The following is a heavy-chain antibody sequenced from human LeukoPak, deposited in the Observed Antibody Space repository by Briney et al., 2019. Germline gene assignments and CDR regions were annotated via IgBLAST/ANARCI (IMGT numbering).Heavy chain of an antibody. CDR2: IYYSGST. J-gene: IGHJ5*02. V-gene: IGHV4-39*01. CDR3: ARPQYSSGGFDP. CDR1: GGSISSSSYY. D-gene: IGHD6-19*01. Sequence: PSETLSLTCTVSGGSISSSSYYWGWIRQPPGKGLEWIGSIYYSGSTYYNPSLKSRVTISVDTSKNQFSLKLSSVTAADTAVYYCARPQYSSGGFDPWGQGTLVTVSS.